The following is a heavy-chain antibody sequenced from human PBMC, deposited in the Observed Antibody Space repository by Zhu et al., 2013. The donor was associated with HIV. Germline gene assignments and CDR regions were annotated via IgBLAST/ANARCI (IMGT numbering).Heavy chain of an antibody. CDR1: GFTFSSYE. CDR3: AKDLRYSSSCKAFDI. CDR2: ISSSGSTI. D-gene: IGHD6-13*01. Sequence: EVQLLESGGGLVQPGGSLRLSCAASGFTFSSYEMNWVRQAPGKGLEWVSYISSSGSTIYYADSVKGRFTISRDNSKNALYLQMNSLRAEDTAVYYCAKDLRYSSSCKAFDIWGQGTMVTVSS. J-gene: IGHJ3*02. V-gene: IGHV3-48*03.